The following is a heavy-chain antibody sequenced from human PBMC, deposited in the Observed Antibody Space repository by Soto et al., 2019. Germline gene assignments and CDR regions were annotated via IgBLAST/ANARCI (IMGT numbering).Heavy chain of an antibody. CDR3: ARGNYYYDSSGYYSPVFDAFDI. V-gene: IGHV1-69*13. CDR1: GGTFSSYA. J-gene: IGHJ3*02. Sequence: SVKVSCKASGGTFSSYAISWVRQAPGQGLEWMGGIIPIFGTANYAQKFQGRVTITADESTSTAYMELSSLRSEDTAVYYCARGNYYYDSSGYYSPVFDAFDIWGQGTMVTV. D-gene: IGHD3-22*01. CDR2: IIPIFGTA.